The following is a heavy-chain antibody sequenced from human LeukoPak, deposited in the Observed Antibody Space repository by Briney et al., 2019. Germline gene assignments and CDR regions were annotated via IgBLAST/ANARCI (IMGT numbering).Heavy chain of an antibody. CDR3: TRTTSMTAFGYDY. Sequence: ASVKVSCKASGYTFTNYHITWVRQASGQGLEWMTWINPDTGDKGYARKFQDRVTITTDTSISTAYMELSSLSSEDTAVYFCTRTTSMTAFGYDYWGQGTLVTVSS. V-gene: IGHV1-8*03. CDR2: INPDTGDK. J-gene: IGHJ4*02. CDR1: GYTFTNYH. D-gene: IGHD2-21*02.